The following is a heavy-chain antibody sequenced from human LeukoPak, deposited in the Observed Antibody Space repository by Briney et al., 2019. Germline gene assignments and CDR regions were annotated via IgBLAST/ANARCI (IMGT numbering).Heavy chain of an antibody. V-gene: IGHV1-18*01. D-gene: IGHD3-10*01. J-gene: IGHJ4*02. Sequence: ASVRVSCKASGYTFTSYGISWVRQAPGQGLEWMGWISAYNGNTNYAQKLQGRVTMPTDTSTSTAYMELRSLRSGDTAVYYCARGGGGPYGSGSTFDYWGQGTLVTVSS. CDR1: GYTFTSYG. CDR3: ARGGGGPYGSGSTFDY. CDR2: ISAYNGNT.